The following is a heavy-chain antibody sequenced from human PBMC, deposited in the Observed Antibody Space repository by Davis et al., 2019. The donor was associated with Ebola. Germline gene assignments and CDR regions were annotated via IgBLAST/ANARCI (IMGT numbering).Heavy chain of an antibody. V-gene: IGHV3-7*01. CDR3: ARPLRNSGYGLDV. D-gene: IGHD6-19*01. CDR1: GVIFSNFW. J-gene: IGHJ6*02. Sequence: GESLKISCAASGVIFSNFWMTWVRQTPGKGLEWVANINEDGSEAYYLDSVKGRFTVSRDNAKDSLYLQMNSVRADDTAVYYCARPLRNSGYGLDVWGQGTTVTVSS. CDR2: INEDGSEA.